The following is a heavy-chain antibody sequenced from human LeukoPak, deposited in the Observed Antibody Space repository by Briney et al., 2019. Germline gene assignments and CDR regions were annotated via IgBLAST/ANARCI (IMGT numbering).Heavy chain of an antibody. CDR2: ISYDGSNK. D-gene: IGHD3-3*01. J-gene: IGHJ6*02. CDR1: GFTFSSYA. Sequence: GGSLRLSCAASGFTFSSYAMHWVRQAPGKGLEWVAVISYDGSNKYYADSVKGRFTISRDNSKNTLYLQMNSLRAEDTAVYYCARDPYYDFEYYYGMDVWGQGTTVTVS. V-gene: IGHV3-30-3*01. CDR3: ARDPYYDFEYYYGMDV.